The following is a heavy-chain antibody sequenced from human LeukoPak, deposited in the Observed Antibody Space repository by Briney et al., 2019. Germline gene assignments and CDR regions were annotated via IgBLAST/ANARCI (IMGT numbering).Heavy chain of an antibody. J-gene: IGHJ4*02. V-gene: IGHV4-34*01. D-gene: IGHD6-6*01. CDR1: GGSFSGFY. CDR3: ATSPGLGYSSSLTGVDY. Sequence: SETLSLTCAVYGGSFSGFYWSWIRHVPGKGLEWIGEINYTGSTSYNPSLKSRVTISVDTSKNQFSLKLSSVTAADTAVYYCATSPGLGYSSSLTGVDYWGQGTLVTVSS. CDR2: INYTGST.